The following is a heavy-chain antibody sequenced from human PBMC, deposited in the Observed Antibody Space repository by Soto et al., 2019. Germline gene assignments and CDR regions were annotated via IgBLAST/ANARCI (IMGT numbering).Heavy chain of an antibody. D-gene: IGHD1-26*01. CDR2: ISTDGSNE. J-gene: IGHJ2*01. V-gene: IGHV3-30*03. CDR3: KAEDGIRVELPVSAFLLNRSSDL. Sequence: KRLEWVAVISTDGSNEYDADLVKGRFTISRDNSKNTLYLQMNSLRAEDTAVFFCKAEDGIRVELPVSAFLLNRSSDL.